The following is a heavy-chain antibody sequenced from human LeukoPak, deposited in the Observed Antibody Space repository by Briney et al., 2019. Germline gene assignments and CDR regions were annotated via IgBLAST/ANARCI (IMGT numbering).Heavy chain of an antibody. Sequence: SVKVFCNASGRTHSSYAISWVRQAPGQALEWMGRIISIFGIANYAQKLQGRVSITADKPTSTAYMEQSSLRSEDTAVYYCAREPLSDHDRINWFDPWGQGTMVTVSS. D-gene: IGHD2/OR15-2a*01. CDR2: IISIFGIA. CDR3: AREPLSDHDRINWFDP. J-gene: IGHJ5*02. CDR1: GRTHSSYA. V-gene: IGHV1-69*04.